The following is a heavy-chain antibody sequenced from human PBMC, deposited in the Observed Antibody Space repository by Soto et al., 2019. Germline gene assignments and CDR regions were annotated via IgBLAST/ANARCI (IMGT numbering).Heavy chain of an antibody. Sequence: GGSLRLSCAASGFTFSSYAMSWVRQAPGKGLEWVSAISGSGGSTYYADSVKGRFTISRDNSKNTLYLQMNSLRAEDTAVYYCASTPDFWSGYWHPDYWGQGTLVTVSS. CDR1: GFTFSSYA. J-gene: IGHJ4*02. CDR3: ASTPDFWSGYWHPDY. D-gene: IGHD3-3*01. V-gene: IGHV3-23*01. CDR2: ISGSGGST.